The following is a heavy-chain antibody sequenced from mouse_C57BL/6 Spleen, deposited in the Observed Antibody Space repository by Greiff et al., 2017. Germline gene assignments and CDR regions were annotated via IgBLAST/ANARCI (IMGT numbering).Heavy chain of an antibody. CDR1: GYAFSSYW. D-gene: IGHD2-5*01. CDR2: VYPGDGDT. J-gene: IGHJ4*01. Sequence: VKLQESGAELVKPGASVEISCKASGYAFSSYWMNWVKQRPGKGLELIGQVYPGDGDTNYNGKFKGQGTLTADKSSSTAYMQLSSLTSEDSAVYFCARNSNYHVLYAMDYWGQGTSVTVSS. CDR3: ARNSNYHVLYAMDY. V-gene: IGHV1-80*01.